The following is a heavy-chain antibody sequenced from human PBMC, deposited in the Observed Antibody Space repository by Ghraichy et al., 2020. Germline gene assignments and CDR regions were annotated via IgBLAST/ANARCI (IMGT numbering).Heavy chain of an antibody. J-gene: IGHJ4*02. D-gene: IGHD3-22*01. CDR2: FSSDGTTT. CDR3: AKRDTRSSFYFDY. CDR1: GFTFKNYA. Sequence: GVLRLSCAASGFTFKNYAMSWVRQAPGKGPEWVSTFSSDGTTTYYGDSVKGRFTISRDNSKNTLFLQMNTLGADDTAVYYCAKRDTRSSFYFDYWGQGTLVTVSS. V-gene: IGHV3-23*01.